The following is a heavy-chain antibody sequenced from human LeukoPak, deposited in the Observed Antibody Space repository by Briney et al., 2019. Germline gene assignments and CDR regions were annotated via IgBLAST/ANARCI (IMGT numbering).Heavy chain of an antibody. J-gene: IGHJ6*03. Sequence: SETLSLTCTVSGGSISSYYWSWIRQPPGKGLEWIGYIYYSGSTNYNPSLKSRVTISVDTSKNQFSLKLSSVTAADTAVYYCARGPVAAAGRNYYYYYYYMDVWGKGTTVTVSS. D-gene: IGHD6-13*01. V-gene: IGHV4-59*12. CDR2: IYYSGST. CDR3: ARGPVAAAGRNYYYYYYYMDV. CDR1: GGSISSYY.